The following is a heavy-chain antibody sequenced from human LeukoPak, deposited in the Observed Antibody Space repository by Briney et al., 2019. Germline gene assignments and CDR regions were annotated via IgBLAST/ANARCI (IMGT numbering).Heavy chain of an antibody. Sequence: ASVMVSCKASGYTFTNYGISWVRQPPGQGLEWMAWISANNGETRYAQNLQGRVTMTTDTSTSTAYMELRSLRSDDTVIYYCARVPPSAHQLLSSDYWGQGTQVTVSS. CDR3: ARVPPSAHQLLSSDY. D-gene: IGHD2-2*01. V-gene: IGHV1-18*04. CDR2: ISANNGET. CDR1: GYTFTNYG. J-gene: IGHJ4*02.